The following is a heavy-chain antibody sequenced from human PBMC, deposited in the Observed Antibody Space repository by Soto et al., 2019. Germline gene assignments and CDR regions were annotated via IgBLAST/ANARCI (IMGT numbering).Heavy chain of an antibody. CDR1: GYTFTSYG. J-gene: IGHJ6*02. CDR2: ISAYNGNT. D-gene: IGHD3-22*01. Sequence: GASVKVSCKASGYTFTSYGISWVRQAPGQGLEWMGWISAYNGNTNYAQKLQGRVTMTTDTSTSTAYMELRSLRSDDTAVYYCARDGTGITMIVVVISLVAYGMDVWGQGTTVTVSS. CDR3: ARDGTGITMIVVVISLVAYGMDV. V-gene: IGHV1-18*01.